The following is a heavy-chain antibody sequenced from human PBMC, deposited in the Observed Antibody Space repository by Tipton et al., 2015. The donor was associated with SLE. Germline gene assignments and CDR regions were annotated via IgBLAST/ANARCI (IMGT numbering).Heavy chain of an antibody. CDR3: AREPLGYSSGWPTGPAFDI. J-gene: IGHJ3*02. D-gene: IGHD6-19*01. CDR1: GGSFSAYY. Sequence: TLSLTCAVYGGSFSAYYWSWIRQPAGKGLEWIGSIHTSGSTNYNPSLKSRVTISVDTSKNQFSLKLSSVTAADTAVYYCAREPLGYSSGWPTGPAFDIWGQGTMVTVSS. CDR2: IHTSGST. V-gene: IGHV4-4*07.